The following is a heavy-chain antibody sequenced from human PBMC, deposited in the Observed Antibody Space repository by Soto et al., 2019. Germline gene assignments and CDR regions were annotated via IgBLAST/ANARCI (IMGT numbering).Heavy chain of an antibody. CDR1: GGSLINIDYY. Sequence: SETMCLTCAVSGGSLINIDYYWDWIRRPTGEGLERIGTIQYDGSTYYKPTLKSRVITSVDTAKNKFSIKMTSITVADTAVNYCARRIRHYDFLDFWGRGTLVTVSS. D-gene: IGHD3-3*01. J-gene: IGHJ4*02. CDR3: ARRIRHYDFLDF. CDR2: IQYDGST. V-gene: IGHV4-39*01.